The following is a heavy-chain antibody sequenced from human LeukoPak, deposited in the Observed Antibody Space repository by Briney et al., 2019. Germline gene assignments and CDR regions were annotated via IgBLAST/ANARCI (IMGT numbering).Heavy chain of an antibody. CDR2: ISSGSTTI. CDR1: GFTFSSYS. D-gene: IGHD6-13*01. V-gene: IGHV3-48*01. Sequence: GGSLRLSCAASGFTFSSYSMNWFRQAPGKGLEWVSYISSGSTTIYYADSVKGRFTVSRDNANNSLYLQMNSLTAEDTAVYYCARQVSYSGSRWGQGTLVTVSS. J-gene: IGHJ4*02. CDR3: ARQVSYSGSR.